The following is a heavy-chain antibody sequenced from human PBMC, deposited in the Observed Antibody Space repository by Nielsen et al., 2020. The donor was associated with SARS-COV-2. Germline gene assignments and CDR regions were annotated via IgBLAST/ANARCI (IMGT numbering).Heavy chain of an antibody. V-gene: IGHV5-10-1*01. J-gene: IGHJ6*02. CDR3: ARLTTTVTSYYYRLDV. D-gene: IGHD5-18*01. CDR2: IDPNSSNT. CDR1: GYRFSNYW. Sequence: GESLKISCKGSGYRFSNYWINWVRQMPGKGLEWMGRIDPNSSNTNYSPSLQGHVTISADKSINTAYLQWGSLKASDTAMYYCARLTTTVTSYYYRLDVWGQGTAVAVSS.